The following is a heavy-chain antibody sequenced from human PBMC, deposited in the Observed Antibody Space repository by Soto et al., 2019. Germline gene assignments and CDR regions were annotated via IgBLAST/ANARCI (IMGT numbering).Heavy chain of an antibody. Sequence: QVQLVQSGAEVKKPGASVKVSCKASGYTFTSYAMHWVRQAPGQRLEWMGWINAVNGNTKYSQKFQGRVTITRDTSASTAYMELSSLRSEDTAVYYCAREYGSGSRFDYWGQGTLVTVSS. D-gene: IGHD3-10*01. CDR2: INAVNGNT. V-gene: IGHV1-3*01. CDR1: GYTFTSYA. J-gene: IGHJ4*02. CDR3: AREYGSGSRFDY.